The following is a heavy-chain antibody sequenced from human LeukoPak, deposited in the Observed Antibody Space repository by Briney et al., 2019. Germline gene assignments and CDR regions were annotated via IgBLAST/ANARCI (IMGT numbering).Heavy chain of an antibody. D-gene: IGHD6-13*01. Sequence: ASVTVSCKASVYTFTSYDINWVRQAPGQGPEWMGWMNPNSGNTGYAQKFQGRVTITRNTSISTAYMELSSLRSEDTAVYYCARGPPSYSSSSYWFDPWGQGTLVTVSS. CDR1: VYTFTSYD. V-gene: IGHV1-8*03. CDR2: MNPNSGNT. CDR3: ARGPPSYSSSSYWFDP. J-gene: IGHJ5*02.